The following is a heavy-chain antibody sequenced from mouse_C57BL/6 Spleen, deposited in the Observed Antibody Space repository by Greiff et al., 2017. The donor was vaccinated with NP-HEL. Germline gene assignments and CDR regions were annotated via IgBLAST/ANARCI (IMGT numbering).Heavy chain of an antibody. V-gene: IGHV1-4*01. CDR2: INPSSGYT. Sequence: VQLQQSGAELARPGASVKMSCKASGYTFTSYTMHWVKQRPGQGLEWIGYINPSSGYTKYNQKFKDKATLTADKSSSTAYMQLSSLTSEDSAVYYCARQGANVDVDYWGQGTTLTVSS. CDR1: GYTFTSYT. J-gene: IGHJ2*01. CDR3: ARQGANVDVDY. D-gene: IGHD3-1*01.